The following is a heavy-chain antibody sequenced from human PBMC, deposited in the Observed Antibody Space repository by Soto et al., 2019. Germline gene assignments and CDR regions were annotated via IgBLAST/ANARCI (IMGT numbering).Heavy chain of an antibody. Sequence: PGGPLRLSCAASGFIFSSYAMSWVRHAPGRGLEWVSAITGNRASTFYAESVEGRFTITRDNSKNTLYLQMNGLRAEDTAVYYCVKDTASLPVAGNDYWGQGTPVTVSS. CDR2: ITGNRAST. V-gene: IGHV3-23*01. CDR1: GFIFSSYA. CDR3: VKDTASLPVAGNDY. D-gene: IGHD6-19*01. J-gene: IGHJ4*02.